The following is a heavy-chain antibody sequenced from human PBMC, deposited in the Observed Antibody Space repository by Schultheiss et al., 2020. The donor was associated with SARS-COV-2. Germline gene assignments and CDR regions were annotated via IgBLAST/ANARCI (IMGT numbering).Heavy chain of an antibody. Sequence: GGSLRLSCAASGFTFSSYGMHWVRQAPGKGLEWVAVIWYDGSNKYYADSVKGRFTISRDNSKNTLYLQMNSLRAEDTAVYYCARGFGSGRIDYWGQGTLVTVSS. D-gene: IGHD3-10*01. V-gene: IGHV3-33*01. CDR1: GFTFSSYG. CDR2: IWYDGSNK. CDR3: ARGFGSGRIDY. J-gene: IGHJ4*02.